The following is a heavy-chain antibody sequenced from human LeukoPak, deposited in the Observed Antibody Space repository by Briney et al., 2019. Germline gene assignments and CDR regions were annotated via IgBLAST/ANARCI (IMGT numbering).Heavy chain of an antibody. D-gene: IGHD2-2*03. CDR2: IYPGDSNI. J-gene: IGHJ6*02. CDR3: ARSFGYCSSTSCKWTYYYYGMDV. CDR1: GYSFTSYW. Sequence: AESLKISCKASGYSFTSYWIAWVRQMPGQGLEWMGIIYPGDSNIRYNPSFQGQVTISADKSINVAYLQWSSLKASDTAMYYCARSFGYCSSTSCKWTYYYYGMDVWGQGTTVTVSS. V-gene: IGHV5-51*01.